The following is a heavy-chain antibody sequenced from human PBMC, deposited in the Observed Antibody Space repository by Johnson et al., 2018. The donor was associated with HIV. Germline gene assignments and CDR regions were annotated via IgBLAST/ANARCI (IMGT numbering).Heavy chain of an antibody. J-gene: IGHJ3*02. Sequence: VQLVESGGGLVQPGGSLRLSCAASGFTFSTYDMHWVRQATGKGLEWVSAIGTAGDTYYPGPVKGRFTISRENAKNSLYLQMNSLRAGDTAVYYCTRGVGIAVAGNDAFDIWGQGTMVTVSS. CDR1: GFTFSTYD. CDR3: TRGVGIAVAGNDAFDI. V-gene: IGHV3-13*01. D-gene: IGHD6-19*01. CDR2: IGTAGDT.